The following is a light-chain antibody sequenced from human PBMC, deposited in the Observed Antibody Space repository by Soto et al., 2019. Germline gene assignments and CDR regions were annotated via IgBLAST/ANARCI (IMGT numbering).Light chain of an antibody. J-gene: IGLJ2*01. CDR3: QAWDSSPYVV. CDR1: KLGDKY. CDR2: QDS. Sequence: SYELTQPPSVSVSPGQTASITCSGDKLGDKYACWYQQKPGQSPVLVIYQDSKRPSGIPERFSGSNSGNTATLTISGTQAMDEADYYCQAWDSSPYVVFGGGTQLTVL. V-gene: IGLV3-1*01.